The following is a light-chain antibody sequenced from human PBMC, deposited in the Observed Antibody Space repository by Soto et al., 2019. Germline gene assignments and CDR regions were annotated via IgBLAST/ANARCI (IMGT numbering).Light chain of an antibody. V-gene: IGLV2-14*01. CDR1: SSDIGHYDY. CDR2: EVR. Sequence: QSVLTQPASVSGSPGQSITISCTGTSSDIGHYDYVSWYQQHPGKAPKLMIYEVRNRPSGISSRFSGSRSGNTASLTISGLQSEDEGDYYCSAYTARSTLVFGGGTKVTVL. CDR3: SAYTARSTLV. J-gene: IGLJ3*02.